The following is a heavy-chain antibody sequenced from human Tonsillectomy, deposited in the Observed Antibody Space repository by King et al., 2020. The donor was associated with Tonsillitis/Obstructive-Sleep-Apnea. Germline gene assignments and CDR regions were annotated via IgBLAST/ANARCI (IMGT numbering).Heavy chain of an antibody. CDR2: SDHSGST. D-gene: IGHD3-3*01. CDR1: GGSISSSNW. V-gene: IGHV4-4*02. J-gene: IGHJ3*02. Sequence: QLQESGPGLVKPSGTLSLTFAVSGGSISSSNWWTCVRQPPGKGLEGLGESDHSGSTDYKPSLKSRVTISVDKSKNQFSLHLSSVTAADTAVYYFARPEYDPDAFDIWGQGTMVTVSS. CDR3: ARPEYDPDAFDI.